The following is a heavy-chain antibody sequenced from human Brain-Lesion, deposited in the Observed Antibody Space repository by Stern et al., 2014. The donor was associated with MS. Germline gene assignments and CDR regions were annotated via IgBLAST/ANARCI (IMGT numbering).Heavy chain of an antibody. CDR3: ATIPPHIEGAAFEI. CDR2: MHHSGTT. CDR1: GVSVSRGGYY. D-gene: IGHD1-26*01. V-gene: IGHV4-31*03. Sequence: VQLEESGPGLVQPSQTLSLTCTVSGVSVSRGGYYWTWIRPVPGKCLEWVGYMHHSGTTFYNPSLKGRVSISRDTSENQFSLNLRSVIAADTAVYYCATIPPHIEGAAFEIWGQGTMVTVSS. J-gene: IGHJ3*02.